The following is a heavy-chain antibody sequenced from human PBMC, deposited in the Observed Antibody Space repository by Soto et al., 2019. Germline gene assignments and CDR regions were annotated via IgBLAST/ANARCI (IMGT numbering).Heavy chain of an antibody. D-gene: IGHD5-18*01. Sequence: SETLSLTCNVSGGPINSPDYYWTWIRQSPGKGLEWIGYLYFNGSTKYNPSLRSPISMSLDTSKNHFSLKMRSVTAADTAVYYCARDKSELVTVEVYHYYLDVWGKGTTVTVSS. CDR1: GGPINSPDYY. CDR2: LYFNGST. CDR3: ARDKSELVTVEVYHYYLDV. V-gene: IGHV4-30-4*02. J-gene: IGHJ6*03.